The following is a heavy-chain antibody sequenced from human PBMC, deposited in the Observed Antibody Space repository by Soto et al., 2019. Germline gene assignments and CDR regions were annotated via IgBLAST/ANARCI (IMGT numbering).Heavy chain of an antibody. CDR1: GYSFTSYW. V-gene: IGHV5-51*01. CDR3: ARQKGLRRNSVPFDY. CDR2: IYPDDSET. J-gene: IGHJ4*02. D-gene: IGHD4-4*01. Sequence: GESLKISCKGSGYSFTSYWIGWVRQMPGKGLEWMGIIYPDDSETRYSPSFQGQVTISVDKSINSAYVQWSSLKASDTAIYYCARQKGLRRNSVPFDYWGQGTPVTVSS.